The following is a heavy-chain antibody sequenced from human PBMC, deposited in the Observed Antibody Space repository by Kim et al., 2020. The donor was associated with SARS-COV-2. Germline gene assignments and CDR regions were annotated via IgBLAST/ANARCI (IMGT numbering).Heavy chain of an antibody. V-gene: IGHV4-39*07. J-gene: IGHJ5*02. CDR2: IYYSGST. D-gene: IGHD1-26*01. Sequence: SETLSLTCTVSGGSISSSSYYWGWIRQPPGKGLEWIGSIYYSGSTYYNPSLKSRVTISVDTSKNQFSLKLSSVTAADTAVYYCARGGGSYRWGQGTLVT. CDR1: GGSISSSSYY. CDR3: ARGGGSYR.